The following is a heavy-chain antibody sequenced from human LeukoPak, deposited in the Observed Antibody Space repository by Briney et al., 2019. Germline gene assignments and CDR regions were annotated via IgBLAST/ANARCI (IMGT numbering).Heavy chain of an antibody. V-gene: IGHV3-43*01. CDR1: GFTFDDYT. Sequence: PGGSLRLSCAASGFTFDDYTMHWVRQAPGKGLEWVSLISWDGGSTYYADSVKGRFTISRDNSKNSLYLQMNSLRTEDTALYYCAKDIGYRGGYDFWSGYYYGMDVWGQGTTVTVSS. D-gene: IGHD3-3*01. CDR3: AKDIGYRGGYDFWSGYYYGMDV. J-gene: IGHJ6*02. CDR2: ISWDGGST.